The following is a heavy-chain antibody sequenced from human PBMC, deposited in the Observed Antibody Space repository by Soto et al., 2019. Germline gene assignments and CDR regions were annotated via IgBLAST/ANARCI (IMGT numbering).Heavy chain of an antibody. CDR1: GGTFSSYT. Sequence: QVQLVQSGAEVKKPGSSVKVSCKASGGTFSSYTISWVRQAPGQGLEWMGRIIPILGIANYAQKFQGRVTITADKSTSTAYMELSSLRSEDTAVYYCARAEVSVGYYYYYGMDVWGQGTTVTVSS. J-gene: IGHJ6*02. V-gene: IGHV1-69*02. CDR3: ARAEVSVGYYYYYGMDV. CDR2: IIPILGIA.